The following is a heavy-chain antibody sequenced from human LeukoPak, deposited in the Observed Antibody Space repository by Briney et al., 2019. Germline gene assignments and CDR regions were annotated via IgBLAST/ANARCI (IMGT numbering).Heavy chain of an antibody. V-gene: IGHV3-23*01. CDR1: RFIFSNFG. D-gene: IGHD3-10*01. CDR3: AKGFYGSGSSYFDA. Sequence: GGSLRLSCTASRFIFSNFGLSWVRQPPGKGLEWVSAIGMGDDTYYADTVKGRFTISRDNSKNTLFLQMNSLSAEDTAIYYCAKGFYGSGSSYFDAWGQGTLVSVSS. J-gene: IGHJ4*02. CDR2: IGMGDDT.